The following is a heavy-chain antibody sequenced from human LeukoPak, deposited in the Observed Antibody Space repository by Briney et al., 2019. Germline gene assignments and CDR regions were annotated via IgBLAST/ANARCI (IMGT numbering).Heavy chain of an antibody. J-gene: IGHJ6*02. Sequence: KTSETLSLTCTVSGGSISSYYWSWIRQPPGKGLEWIGYIYDSGSTNYNPSLKSRVTISLDTSKNHFSLKLTSVTAADTAVYYCARHRELSYYYYYGMDVWGQGTTVTVSS. CDR2: IYDSGST. D-gene: IGHD5-24*01. CDR1: GGSISSYY. CDR3: ARHRELSYYYYYGMDV. V-gene: IGHV4-59*08.